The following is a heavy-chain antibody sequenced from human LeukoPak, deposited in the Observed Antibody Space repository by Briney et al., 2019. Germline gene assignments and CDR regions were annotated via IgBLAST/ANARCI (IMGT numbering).Heavy chain of an antibody. V-gene: IGHV3-15*01. CDR2: VKSETDGGTT. Sequence: PGGSLRLSCAASGFTFNNAWMSWVRQAPGKGLEWVGRVKSETDGGTTDYAAPVKGRFTISRDDSKNTLYLQIDSLKTDDTAVYYCTTVAAAGTRWGQGTLVTVSS. CDR1: GFTFNNAW. D-gene: IGHD6-13*01. CDR3: TTVAAAGTR. J-gene: IGHJ4*02.